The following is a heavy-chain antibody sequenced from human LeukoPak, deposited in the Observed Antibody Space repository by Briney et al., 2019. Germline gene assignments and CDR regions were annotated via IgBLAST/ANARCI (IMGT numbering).Heavy chain of an antibody. J-gene: IGHJ6*03. CDR1: GGSISGHY. V-gene: IGHV4-59*11. D-gene: IGHD3-3*01. CDR3: ARTLTIFGVVAPYYYYYMDV. Sequence: SETLSLTCTVSGGSISGHYWSWIRQPPGKGLEWIGYIYYSGSTNYNPSLKSRVTISVDTSKNQFSLKLSSVTAADTAVYYCARTLTIFGVVAPYYYYYMDVWGKGTTVTVSS. CDR2: IYYSGST.